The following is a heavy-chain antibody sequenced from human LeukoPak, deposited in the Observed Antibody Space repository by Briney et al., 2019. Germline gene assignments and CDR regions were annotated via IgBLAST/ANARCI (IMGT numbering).Heavy chain of an antibody. CDR2: IYTSGST. J-gene: IGHJ4*02. CDR3: ARGGSSWSPAGYFDY. V-gene: IGHV4-4*07. Sequence: SETLSLTCTVSGGSISSYYWSWIRQPAGKGLEWIGRIYTSGSTNYNPSLKSRVTMSVDTSKNQFSLKLSSVTAADTAVYYCARGGSSWSPAGYFDYWGQGTLVTVSS. CDR1: GGSISSYY. D-gene: IGHD6-13*01.